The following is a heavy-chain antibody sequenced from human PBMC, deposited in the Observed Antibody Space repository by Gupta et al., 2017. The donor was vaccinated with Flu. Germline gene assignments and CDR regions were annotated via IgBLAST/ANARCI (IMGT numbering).Heavy chain of an antibody. CDR2: IYTSGST. V-gene: IGHV4-4*07. CDR1: GDSISSLY. CDR3: AGEREGFNEWGTDPFDI. J-gene: IGHJ3*02. Sequence: QVRLQESGPGLVKPSETLSLTCTVSGDSISSLYWNWIRQPAGKGLEWIGRIYTSGSTTNPSRKRRVTLSADTSKNQFSLKLSYVTAAETAVYYCAGEREGFNEWGTDPFDIWGQGTMVTVSS. D-gene: IGHD3-16*01.